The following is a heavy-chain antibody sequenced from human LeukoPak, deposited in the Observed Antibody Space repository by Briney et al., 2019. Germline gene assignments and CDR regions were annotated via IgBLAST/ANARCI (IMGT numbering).Heavy chain of an antibody. V-gene: IGHV4-4*07. J-gene: IGHJ4*02. CDR2: IYTSGST. Sequence: SETLSLTCTVSGGSISSYYWSWIRQPAGKGLEWIGRIYTSGSTNYNPSLKSRVTMSVDTSKNQFSLKLSSVTAADTAVYYCARGYDFWSGYYSTMFDYWGQGTLVTVSS. CDR3: ARGYDFWSGYYSTMFDY. D-gene: IGHD3-3*01. CDR1: GGSISSYY.